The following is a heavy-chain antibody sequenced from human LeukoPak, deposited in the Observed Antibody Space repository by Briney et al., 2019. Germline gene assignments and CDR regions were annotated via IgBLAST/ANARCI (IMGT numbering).Heavy chain of an antibody. CDR1: GYTFTGYY. D-gene: IGHD3-3*01. J-gene: IGHJ4*02. Sequence: ASVKVSFKASGYTFTGYYVHWVRQAPGQGLEWMGWINPNSGGTNYEEKFQGRVTMTGDTSLTAAYMELTRLRADDTAVYYCARENKIFGVVMGFDYWGQGTLVTVSS. CDR2: INPNSGGT. V-gene: IGHV1-2*02. CDR3: ARENKIFGVVMGFDY.